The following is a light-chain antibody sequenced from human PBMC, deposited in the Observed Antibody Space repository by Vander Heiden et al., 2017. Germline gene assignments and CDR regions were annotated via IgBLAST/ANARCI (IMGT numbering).Light chain of an antibody. CDR1: QGINSW. CDR3: QQTNSFPIT. J-gene: IGKJ5*01. CDR2: AAS. Sequence: DIQMTTSPSSVSVSVGDRVTITCRASQGINSWLAWYQQKPGKAPKLLIYAASSLQSGVPSRFSGSGSGTDFTLTINSLQPEDFATYYCQQTNSFPITFGQGTRLEIK. V-gene: IGKV1-12*01.